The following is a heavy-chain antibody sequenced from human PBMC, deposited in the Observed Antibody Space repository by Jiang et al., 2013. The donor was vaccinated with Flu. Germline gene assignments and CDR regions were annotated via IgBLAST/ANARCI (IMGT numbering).Heavy chain of an antibody. J-gene: IGHJ6*04. CDR2: ISSSGSTI. Sequence: VSYISSSGSTIYYADSVKGRFTISRDNAKNSLYLQMNSLRDEDTALYYCAKGGYYDFWSGYRLKYYYYYYGMDVWGKGTTVTVSS. V-gene: IGHV3-11*01. CDR3: AKGGYYDFWSGYRLKYYYYYYGMDV. D-gene: IGHD3-3*01.